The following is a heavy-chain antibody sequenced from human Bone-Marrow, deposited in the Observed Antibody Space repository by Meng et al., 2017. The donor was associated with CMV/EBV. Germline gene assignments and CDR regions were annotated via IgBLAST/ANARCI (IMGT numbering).Heavy chain of an antibody. V-gene: IGHV3-53*01. CDR1: GFTVSSNY. Sequence: GESLKISCAASGFTVSSNYMSWVRQAPGKGLEWVPVIYSGGSTYYADSVKGRFTISRDNSKNTLYLQMNSLRAEDTAVYYCARGGTTTPLGYWGQGTLVTVSS. CDR3: ARGGTTTPLGY. CDR2: IYSGGST. D-gene: IGHD1-7*01. J-gene: IGHJ4*02.